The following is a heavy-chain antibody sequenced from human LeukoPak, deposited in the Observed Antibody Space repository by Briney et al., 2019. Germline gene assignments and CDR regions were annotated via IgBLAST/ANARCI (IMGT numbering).Heavy chain of an antibody. CDR1: GYTFTSYD. CDR3: TRGRDVNNFNY. CDR2: MIPHSGDT. V-gene: IGHV1-8*01. Sequence: GASVKVSCKASGYTFTSYDINWVRQATGQGPEWMGWMIPHSGDTGYAQKFQGRVTMTRNTSINTAYMELNSLRSDDTAVYYCTRGRDVNNFNYWSQGTLVTVSS. D-gene: IGHD5-24*01. J-gene: IGHJ4*02.